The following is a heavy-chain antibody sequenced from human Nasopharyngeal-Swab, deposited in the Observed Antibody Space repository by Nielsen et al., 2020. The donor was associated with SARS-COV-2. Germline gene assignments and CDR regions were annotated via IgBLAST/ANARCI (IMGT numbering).Heavy chain of an antibody. CDR3: ARDWYERQWLVGNWFDP. CDR1: GYTFTSYG. J-gene: IGHJ5*02. D-gene: IGHD6-19*01. V-gene: IGHV1-18*01. Sequence: ASVKVSCKASGYTFTSYGISWVRQAPGQGLEWMGWISAYNGNKNYAQKLQGRVTMTTDTSTSTAYMELRSLRSDDTAVYYCARDWYERQWLVGNWFDPWGQGTLVTVSS. CDR2: ISAYNGNK.